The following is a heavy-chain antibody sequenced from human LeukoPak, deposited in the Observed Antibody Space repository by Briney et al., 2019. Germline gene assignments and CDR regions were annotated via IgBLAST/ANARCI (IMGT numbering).Heavy chain of an antibody. CDR3: ARGAIYYYDSSGYYPLYYYYYMDV. J-gene: IGHJ6*03. CDR2: INHSGST. CDR1: GGSFSGYY. Sequence: KPLETLSLTCAVYGGSFSGYYWSWIRQPPGKGLEWIGEINHSGSTNYNPSLKSRVTISVDTSKNQFSLKLSSVTAADTAVYYCARGAIYYYDSSGYYPLYYYYYMDVWGKGTTVTVSS. D-gene: IGHD3-22*01. V-gene: IGHV4-34*01.